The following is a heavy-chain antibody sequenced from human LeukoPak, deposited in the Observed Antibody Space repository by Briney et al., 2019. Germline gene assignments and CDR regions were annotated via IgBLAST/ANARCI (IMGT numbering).Heavy chain of an antibody. CDR3: AKDNIAVAGSIDY. V-gene: IGHV3-9*01. CDR1: GFTFDDYA. J-gene: IGHJ4*02. Sequence: GGSLRLSCAASGFTFDDYAMHWVRQAPGKGLEWVSGISWNSGSIGYADSVKGRFTISRDNAKNSLYLQMNSLRAEDTALYYCAKDNIAVAGSIDYWGQGTLVTVSS. D-gene: IGHD6-19*01. CDR2: ISWNSGSI.